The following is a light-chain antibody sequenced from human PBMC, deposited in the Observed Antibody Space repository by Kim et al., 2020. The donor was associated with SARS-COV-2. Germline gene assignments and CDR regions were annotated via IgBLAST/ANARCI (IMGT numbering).Light chain of an antibody. CDR1: NIGSKS. Sequence: SYELTQPPSVSVAPGKTARITCGRNNIGSKSVHWYQQQPGQAPVLVIYYDSDRPSGVPERFSGSNSGNTATLTISRVEAGDEADYYCQVWDSSSDHYVFGTGTKVTVL. J-gene: IGLJ1*01. CDR2: YDS. CDR3: QVWDSSSDHYV. V-gene: IGLV3-21*04.